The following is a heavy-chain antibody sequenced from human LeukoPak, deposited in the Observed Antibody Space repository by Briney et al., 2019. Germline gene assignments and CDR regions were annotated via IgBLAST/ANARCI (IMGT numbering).Heavy chain of an antibody. J-gene: IGHJ4*02. D-gene: IGHD1-1*01. Sequence: SETLSLTCAVSGGTISSNNWWGWVRQPPGKGLEWIGEIYHSGSPNYNPSLKSRVTISVDKSRNHFSLNLSSVTAADTAVYYCARVNINNWHSCDYWGQGTLVTVSS. CDR2: IYHSGSP. CDR1: GGTISSNNW. CDR3: ARVNINNWHSCDY. V-gene: IGHV4-4*02.